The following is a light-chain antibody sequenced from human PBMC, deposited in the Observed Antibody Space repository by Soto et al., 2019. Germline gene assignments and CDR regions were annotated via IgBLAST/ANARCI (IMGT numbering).Light chain of an antibody. CDR1: QSVSSN. CDR3: QQYNVWPLT. J-gene: IGKJ4*01. CDR2: VAS. V-gene: IGKV3-15*01. Sequence: EIVMTQSPATLSVSPGERATLSCRASQSVSSNLAWYQQKPGQTPKLLIYVASTRATGIHARFSGSGSGTEFTLTISSLQSEDFAVYYCQQYNVWPLTFGGGTKVEFK.